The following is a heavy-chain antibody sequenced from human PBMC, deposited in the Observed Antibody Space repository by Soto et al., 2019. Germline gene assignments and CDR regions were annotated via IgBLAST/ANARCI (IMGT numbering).Heavy chain of an antibody. CDR2: INHSGST. J-gene: IGHJ4*02. D-gene: IGHD3-16*01. CDR1: GGSFSGYY. Sequence: PSETLSLTCAVYGGSFSGYYWSWIRQPPGKGLEWIGEINHSGSTNYNPSLKSRVSISVDKSKSQISLSLNSVTAADTAVYYCARDGGGGSSYGYRYFDSWGQGTLVTVSS. CDR3: ARDGGGGSSYGYRYFDS. V-gene: IGHV4-34*01.